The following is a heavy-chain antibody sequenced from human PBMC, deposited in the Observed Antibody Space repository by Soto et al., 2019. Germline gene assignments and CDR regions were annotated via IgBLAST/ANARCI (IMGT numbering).Heavy chain of an antibody. CDR2: IHYSGDT. D-gene: IGHD2-15*01. J-gene: IGHJ6*03. CDR3: ARVVVVAATPDPYYMDV. Sequence: SETLSLTCSVSGGSIISTTYHWGWIRQPPGNGLEWIGNIHYSGDTHYNPSLKSRVTMSLDTSKNQFSLKLTSVTAADTAVYYCARVVVVAATPDPYYMDVWGKGTTVTVSS. CDR1: GGSIISTTYH. V-gene: IGHV4-39*01.